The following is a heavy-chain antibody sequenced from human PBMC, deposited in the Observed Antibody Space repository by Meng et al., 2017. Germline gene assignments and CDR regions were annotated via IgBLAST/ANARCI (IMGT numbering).Heavy chain of an antibody. CDR3: ARGDYDELAY. CDR2: IYYSGST. J-gene: IGHJ4*02. CDR1: GGSINSDDYY. Sequence: QVQLQESGPGLVKPSQTLSLTCTVSGGSINSDDYYWSWIRQHPGKGLEWIGFIYYSGSTYYNPSLKSRVSISVDTSKNQFSLKVTSVTAADTAVYYCARGDYDELAYWGQGTLVTVSS. V-gene: IGHV4-31*03. D-gene: IGHD4-17*01.